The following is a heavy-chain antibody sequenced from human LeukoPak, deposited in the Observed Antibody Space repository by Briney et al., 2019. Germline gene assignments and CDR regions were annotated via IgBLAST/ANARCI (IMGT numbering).Heavy chain of an antibody. CDR1: GYSFTSYW. CDR2: IYPGDSDT. J-gene: IGHJ6*02. V-gene: IGHV5-51*01. CDR3: ARHWDVAAAGTYYYYGMDV. Sequence: GESLKISCKGSGYSFTSYWIGWVRQMPGKGLEWMGIIYPGDSDTRYSPSFQGQVTTSADKSISTAYLQWSSLKASDTAMYYCARHWDVAAAGTYYYYGMDVWGQGTTVTVSS. D-gene: IGHD6-13*01.